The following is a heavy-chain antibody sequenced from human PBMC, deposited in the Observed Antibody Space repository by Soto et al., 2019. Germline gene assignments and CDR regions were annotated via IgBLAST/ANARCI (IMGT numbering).Heavy chain of an antibody. CDR3: TRYCGGDCYSPAPFDY. CDR2: ISAYNGNT. V-gene: IGHV1-18*01. CDR1: GYTFTSYG. Sequence: GASVQVSCKASGYTFTSYGISWVRQAPGQGLEWMGWISAYNGNTNYAQKLQGRVTMTTDTSTSTAYMELRSLRSDDTAVYYCTRYCGGDCYSPAPFDYWGQGTLVTVSS. J-gene: IGHJ4*02. D-gene: IGHD2-21*01.